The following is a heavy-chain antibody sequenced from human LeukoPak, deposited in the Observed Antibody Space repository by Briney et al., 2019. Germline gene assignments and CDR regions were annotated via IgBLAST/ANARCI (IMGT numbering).Heavy chain of an antibody. CDR2: ISGGGVTT. V-gene: IGHV3-23*01. CDR1: GFSFSSYG. CDR3: AKSRDFDSVVVTAFDY. D-gene: IGHD2-21*02. Sequence: GGSLRLSCAASGFSFSSYGMSWVRQAPGKGLEWVSAISGGGVTTYYADSVKGRFTFSRDNSKNTLYLQMNSLGAEDTAVYYCAKSRDFDSVVVTAFDYWGRGTLVTVSS. J-gene: IGHJ4*02.